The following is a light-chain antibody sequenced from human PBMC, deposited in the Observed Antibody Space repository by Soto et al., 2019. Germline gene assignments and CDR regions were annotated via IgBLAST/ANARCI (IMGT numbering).Light chain of an antibody. Sequence: DVQMTQSPASLSAPIGHKITITCQASQDIKKYLNWYQKKQGKAPKLLIYDASNLEKGVPSRLSGSSSGTDFTFTISSLQTEDTATYYCQQYDYPTRTFGQGTRLEI. J-gene: IGKJ5*01. CDR3: QQYDYPTRT. CDR2: DAS. V-gene: IGKV1-33*01. CDR1: QDIKKY.